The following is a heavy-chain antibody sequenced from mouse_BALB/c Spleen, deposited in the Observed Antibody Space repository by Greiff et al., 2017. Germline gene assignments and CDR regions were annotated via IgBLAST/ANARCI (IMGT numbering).Heavy chain of an antibody. Sequence: EVKVVESGGGLVQPGGSRKLSCAASGFTFSSFGMHWVRQAPEKGLEWVAYISSGSSTIYYADTVKGRFTISRDNPKNTLFLQMTSLRSEDTAMYYCARSPLYGNLFDYWGQGTTLTVSS. J-gene: IGHJ2*01. CDR1: GFTFSSFG. V-gene: IGHV5-17*02. D-gene: IGHD2-1*01. CDR2: ISSGSSTI. CDR3: ARSPLYGNLFDY.